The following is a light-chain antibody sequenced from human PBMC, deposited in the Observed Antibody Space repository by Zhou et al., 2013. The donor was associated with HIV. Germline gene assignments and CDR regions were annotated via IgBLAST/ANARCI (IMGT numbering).Light chain of an antibody. Sequence: DIQMTQSPSSLSASVEDRVTITCQASQDISNYLNWYQQKPGKAPKLLIYDASNLETGVPSRFSGSGSGTDFTFTISSLQPEDIATYYCQQYDNLVTFGGGTKVEIK. CDR1: QDISNY. CDR3: QQYDNLVT. CDR2: DAS. V-gene: IGKV1-33*01. J-gene: IGKJ4*01.